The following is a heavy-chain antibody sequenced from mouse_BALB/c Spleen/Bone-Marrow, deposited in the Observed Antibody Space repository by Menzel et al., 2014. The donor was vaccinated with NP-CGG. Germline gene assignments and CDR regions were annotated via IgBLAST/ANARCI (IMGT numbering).Heavy chain of an antibody. D-gene: IGHD1-1*01. CDR3: ARNYYYGSSWSAMDY. V-gene: IGHV1-87*01. CDR1: GYTFTSYW. Sequence: VQLQQSGAELARPGASVRLSCKASGYTFTSYWMQWVKQGPGQGLEWIGAIYPGDGDTRNTQKFKGKATLTADKSSSTAYMQLSSLASEDSAVYYCARNYYYGSSWSAMDYWGQGTSVTVSS. J-gene: IGHJ4*01. CDR2: IYPGDGDT.